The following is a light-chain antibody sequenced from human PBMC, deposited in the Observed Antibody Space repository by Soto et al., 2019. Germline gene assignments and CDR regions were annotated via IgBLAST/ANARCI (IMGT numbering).Light chain of an antibody. J-gene: IGLJ1*01. V-gene: IGLV2-14*01. CDR3: SSYTSSRTYV. Sequence: QSVLTQPASVSGSPGQSITISCTGTSSDVGGYNYVSWYQQHPGKAPKLMIYDVSNRPSGVSNRFSGSKSGNTASLTISGLQAEDEADYYCSSYTSSRTYVFGTGTKDTDL. CDR2: DVS. CDR1: SSDVGGYNY.